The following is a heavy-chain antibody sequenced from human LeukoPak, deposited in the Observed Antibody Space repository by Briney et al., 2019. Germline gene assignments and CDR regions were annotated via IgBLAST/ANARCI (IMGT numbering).Heavy chain of an antibody. CDR3: ASGEYSSGWYEVRY. J-gene: IGHJ4*02. V-gene: IGHV1-8*01. CDR1: GYTFTSYD. CDR2: MNPNSGNT. D-gene: IGHD6-19*01. Sequence: GASVKVSCKASGYTFTSYDINWVRQATGQGLEWMGWMNPNSGNTGYAQKFQGRVTMTRNTSISTAYMELSSLRSDDTAVYYCASGEYSSGWYEVRYWGQGTLVTVSS.